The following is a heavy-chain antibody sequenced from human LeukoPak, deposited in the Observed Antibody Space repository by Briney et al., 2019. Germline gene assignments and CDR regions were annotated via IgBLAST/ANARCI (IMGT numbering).Heavy chain of an antibody. CDR3: ARGYSGYPGPGEYYFDY. J-gene: IGHJ4*02. V-gene: IGHV4-31*03. CDR2: IYYSGSA. CDR1: GASISSGYYY. Sequence: SQTLSLTCTVSGASISSGYYYWNWIRQHPGTGLEWIGYIYYSGSAFYNPSLKSRVTISRDTSKNQFSLNLSSLTAADTAVYYCARGYSGYPGPGEYYFDYWGQGTLVTVSS. D-gene: IGHD5-12*01.